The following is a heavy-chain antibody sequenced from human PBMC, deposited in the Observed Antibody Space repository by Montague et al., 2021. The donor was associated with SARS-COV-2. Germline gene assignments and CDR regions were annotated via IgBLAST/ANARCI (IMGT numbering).Heavy chain of an antibody. J-gene: IGHJ6*02. CDR3: ARDDLIVGNTKDYYYGMDV. D-gene: IGHD1-26*01. CDR2: ISSSGSTI. CDR1: GLTFSDYY. Sequence: SLRLSYAASGLTFSDYYMSWIRQAPGKGLEWVSHISSSGSTINYADSVKGRFTISRDNAKNSLYLQMNSLRAEDTALYYCARDDLIVGNTKDYYYGMDVWGQGTTVTVSS. V-gene: IGHV3-11*01.